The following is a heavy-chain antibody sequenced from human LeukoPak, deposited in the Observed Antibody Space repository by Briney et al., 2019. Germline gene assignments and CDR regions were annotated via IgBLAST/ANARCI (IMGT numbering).Heavy chain of an antibody. D-gene: IGHD3-10*01. Sequence: GGSLRLSCAASGFTFSNYAMHWVRQAPGKGLEGVSLISSGGTYEYYADSVKGRFTISRDNSKTTLYLQLNSLRAEDTAVYYCARDSTYYYDSGSSGPHYFDNWGQGTLVTVSS. CDR2: ISSGGTYE. V-gene: IGHV3-30*01. CDR1: GFTFSNYA. J-gene: IGHJ4*02. CDR3: ARDSTYYYDSGSSGPHYFDN.